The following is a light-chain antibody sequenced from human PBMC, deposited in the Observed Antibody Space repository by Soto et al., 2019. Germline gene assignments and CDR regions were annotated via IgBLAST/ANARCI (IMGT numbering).Light chain of an antibody. J-gene: IGKJ4*01. V-gene: IGKV3-15*01. Sequence: EIVMTQSPATLSVSPGERATLSCRASQSVSSKLAWYQQKFGQAPRLLIYGASTRATGIPARFSGSGSGTEFTLTISSLQSEDFAVYYCQQYNDWPLTFGGGTKVEIK. CDR2: GAS. CDR3: QQYNDWPLT. CDR1: QSVSSK.